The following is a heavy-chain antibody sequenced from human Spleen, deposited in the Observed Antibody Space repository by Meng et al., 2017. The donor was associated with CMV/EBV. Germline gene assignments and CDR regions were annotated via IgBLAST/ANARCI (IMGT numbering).Heavy chain of an antibody. Sequence: GESLKISCAASGFTFSSYGMNWVRQAPGQGLEWVSVIYSGGSSTYYADSVKGRFTISRDNSKNTLYLQMNSLRAEDTAVYYCAKESGGYWSRFDYWGQGTLVTVSS. CDR2: IYSGGSST. J-gene: IGHJ4*02. CDR1: GFTFSSYG. D-gene: IGHD3-22*01. CDR3: AKESGGYWSRFDY. V-gene: IGHV3-23*03.